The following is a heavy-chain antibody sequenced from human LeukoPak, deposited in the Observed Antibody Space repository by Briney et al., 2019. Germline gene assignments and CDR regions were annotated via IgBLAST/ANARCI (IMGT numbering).Heavy chain of an antibody. CDR2: TYYRSKWYN. Sequence: SQTLSLTCAISGDSVSSNSAAWNWIRQSPSRGLEWLGRTYYRSKWYNDYAVSVKSRITINPDTSKNQFSLQLNSVTPEDTAVYYCARAYYCDSSQPKRYYFDYWGQGTLVTVSS. CDR1: GDSVSSNSAA. D-gene: IGHD3-22*01. CDR3: ARAYYCDSSQPKRYYFDY. V-gene: IGHV6-1*01. J-gene: IGHJ4*02.